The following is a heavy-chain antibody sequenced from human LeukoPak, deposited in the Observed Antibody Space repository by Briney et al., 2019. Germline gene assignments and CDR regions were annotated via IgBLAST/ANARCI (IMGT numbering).Heavy chain of an antibody. CDR1: GFSLSGHW. CDR3: ARWANTIDY. Sequence: PGGSLRLSCAASGFSLSGHWMSWVRQTPGKGLEWVANIKQDGREEYYVDSVKGRFTISRDNAKNSLYLQMNSLRGEDTAVYYCARWANTIDYWGQGTQVTVSS. J-gene: IGHJ4*02. V-gene: IGHV3-7*01. CDR2: IKQDGREE.